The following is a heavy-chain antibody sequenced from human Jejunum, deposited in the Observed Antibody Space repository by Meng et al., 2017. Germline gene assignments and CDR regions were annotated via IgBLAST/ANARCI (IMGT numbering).Heavy chain of an antibody. V-gene: IGHV3-7*01. CDR2: MNQDGSEK. D-gene: IGHD2-15*01. J-gene: IGHJ3*02. CDR1: GFTFYKYW. Sequence: GGSLRLSCAASGFTFYKYWMSWVRQAPGKGLEWVANMNQDGSEKNFLDSVKGRFTISRDNAKNSLDLQMDRLRAEDTAVYYCARDIGYSTFDIWGQGTMVTVSS. CDR3: ARDIGYSTFDI.